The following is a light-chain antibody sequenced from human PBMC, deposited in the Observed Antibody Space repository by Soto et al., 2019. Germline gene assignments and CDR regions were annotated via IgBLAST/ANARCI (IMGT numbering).Light chain of an antibody. Sequence: AILMTQSASSLSASTGDRVTITCGASQGISSYLAWYQQKPGKAPKLLIYAASSLQSGVPSRFSGSRYGTDFTLTISSLQPEDFATYYCQQSYSTPITFGQGTRLEIK. CDR3: QQSYSTPIT. J-gene: IGKJ5*01. CDR2: AAS. CDR1: QGISSY. V-gene: IGKV1-8*01.